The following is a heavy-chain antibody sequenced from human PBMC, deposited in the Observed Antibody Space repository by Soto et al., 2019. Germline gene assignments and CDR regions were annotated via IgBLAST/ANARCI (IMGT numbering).Heavy chain of an antibody. CDR3: ARVRSYSGSYYSYYYYYGMDV. J-gene: IGHJ6*02. D-gene: IGHD1-26*01. CDR1: GGTFSSYA. V-gene: IGHV1-69*01. CDR2: IIPIFGTA. Sequence: QVQLVQSGAEVKKPGSSVKVSCKASGGTFSSYAISWVRQAPGQGLEWMGGIIPIFGTANYAQKFQGRVTITADESTSTAYMELSSLRAEDTAVYYCARVRSYSGSYYSYYYYYGMDVWGQGTTVTVSS.